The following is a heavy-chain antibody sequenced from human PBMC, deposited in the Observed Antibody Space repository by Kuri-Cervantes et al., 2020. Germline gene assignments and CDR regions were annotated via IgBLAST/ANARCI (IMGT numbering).Heavy chain of an antibody. J-gene: IGHJ4*02. Sequence: SLKISCAASGFTFDDYAMHWVRQAPGKGLEWVSGISWNSGSIGYADSVKGRFTISRDNSKNTLYLQMNSLRPEDTAVYYCARMEIGMFDYWGQGTLVTVSS. CDR1: GFTFDDYA. CDR3: ARMEIGMFDY. V-gene: IGHV3-9*01. CDR2: ISWNSGSI. D-gene: IGHD2-21*01.